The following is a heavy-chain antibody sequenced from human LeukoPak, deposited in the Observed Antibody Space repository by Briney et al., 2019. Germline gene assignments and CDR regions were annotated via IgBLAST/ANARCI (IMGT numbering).Heavy chain of an antibody. D-gene: IGHD5-18*01. J-gene: IGHJ4*02. CDR3: AGGGYSYGYVPAY. Sequence: PGGSLRLSCAASGFTFSSYAMHWVRQAPGKGLEWVAVISYDGSNKYYADSVKGRFTISRDNSKNTLYLQMNSLRAEDTAVYYCAGGGYSYGYVPAYWGQGTLVTVSS. CDR2: ISYDGSNK. CDR1: GFTFSSYA. V-gene: IGHV3-30*04.